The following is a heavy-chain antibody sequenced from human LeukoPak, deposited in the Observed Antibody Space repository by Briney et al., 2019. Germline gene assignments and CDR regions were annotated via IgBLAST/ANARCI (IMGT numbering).Heavy chain of an antibody. CDR1: EFTFSDYA. CDR2: IRNKANGGTA. V-gene: IGHV3-49*04. CDR3: SRAYSTGWLGINDY. D-gene: IGHD6-19*01. J-gene: IGHJ4*02. Sequence: PGGSLRLSCTASEFTFSDYAMTWVRQAPGKGLEWVGFIRNKANGGTADYAASVKGRFTISRDDSKTIAYLQMNSLKTEDTAVYFCSRAYSTGWLGINDYWGQGVLVTVSS.